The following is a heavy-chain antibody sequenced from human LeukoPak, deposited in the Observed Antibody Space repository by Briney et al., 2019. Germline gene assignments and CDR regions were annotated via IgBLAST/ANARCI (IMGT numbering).Heavy chain of an antibody. D-gene: IGHD6-13*01. CDR2: ISAYNGNT. V-gene: IGHV1-18*04. CDR1: GYTFTGYY. Sequence: ASVKVSCKASGYTFTGYYMHWVRQAPGQGLEWMGWISAYNGNTNSAPKLQGRVTMTTDTSTSTAYMELRSLRSDDTAVYYCARDERAAAGGNEYYFDYWGQGTLVTVSS. J-gene: IGHJ4*02. CDR3: ARDERAAAGGNEYYFDY.